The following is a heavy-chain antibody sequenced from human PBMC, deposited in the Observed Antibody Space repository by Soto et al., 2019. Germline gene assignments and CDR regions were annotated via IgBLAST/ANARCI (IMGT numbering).Heavy chain of an antibody. J-gene: IGHJ6*02. V-gene: IGHV5-51*01. CDR2: IYPGDSDT. CDR3: ARHEAARQGYYYGMDV. Sequence: GESLKISCKGSGYSFTSYWIGWVRQMLGKGLEWMGIIYPGDSDTRYSPSFQGQVTISADKSISTAYLQWSSLKASDTAMYYCARHEAARQGYYYGMDVWGQGTTVTVSS. D-gene: IGHD6-6*01. CDR1: GYSFTSYW.